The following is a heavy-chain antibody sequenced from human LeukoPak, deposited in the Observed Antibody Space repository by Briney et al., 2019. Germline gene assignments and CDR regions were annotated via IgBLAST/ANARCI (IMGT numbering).Heavy chain of an antibody. CDR3: ARVLRYCSGGNCYSGGLGYMDV. D-gene: IGHD2-15*01. Sequence: GGSLRLSCAVSGFTLRSYAMSWVRQAPGKGLEWVSHISGSGTNTHYADSVKGRFTISRDSSKNTLYLQMNSLRAEDTAVYYCARVLRYCSGGNCYSGGLGYMDVWGKGTTVTISS. CDR1: GFTLRSYA. J-gene: IGHJ6*03. CDR2: ISGSGTNT. V-gene: IGHV3-23*01.